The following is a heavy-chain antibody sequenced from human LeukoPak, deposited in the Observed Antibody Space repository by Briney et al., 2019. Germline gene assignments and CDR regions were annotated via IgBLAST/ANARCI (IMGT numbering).Heavy chain of an antibody. D-gene: IGHD2-8*02. V-gene: IGHV3-48*01. J-gene: IGHJ4*02. CDR3: AREHRLSGRFDY. CDR1: GFTFSSHS. CDR2: ICSSSSTI. Sequence: GGSLRLSCAASGFTFSSHSMNWVRQAPRKGLERVSYICSSSSTIYYADSVKGRFTISRDNAKNSLYLQMNSLRAEDTAVYNCAREHRLSGRFDYWGQGTLVTVSS.